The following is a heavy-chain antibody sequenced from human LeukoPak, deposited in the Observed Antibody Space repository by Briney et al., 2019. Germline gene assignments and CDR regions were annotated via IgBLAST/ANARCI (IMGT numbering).Heavy chain of an antibody. V-gene: IGHV4-31*03. D-gene: IGHD3-22*01. CDR3: ARDLAYDSSGFYAFDI. Sequence: PSETLSLTCTVSGGSISSGGYYWSWIRQHPGKGLEWNGYIYYSGRTYYNPSLKSRVTISVDTSKNQFSLKLSSVTAADTAVYYCARDLAYDSSGFYAFDIWGQGTMVTVSS. CDR2: IYYSGRT. J-gene: IGHJ3*02. CDR1: GGSISSGGYY.